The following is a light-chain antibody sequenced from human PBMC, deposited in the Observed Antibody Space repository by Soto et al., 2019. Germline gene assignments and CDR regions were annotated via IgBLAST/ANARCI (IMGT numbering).Light chain of an antibody. CDR3: QQRSDWPLT. J-gene: IGKJ4*01. V-gene: IGKV3-11*01. Sequence: EIVMTQTPASLSLSPGDRATLSCRASQSINNYLAGYQQKPGQAPRLLIYDASNRATGIPARFSGTGSGTDFTLTISSLEPEDFAVYDGQQRSDWPLTFGGGTKVEIK. CDR2: DAS. CDR1: QSINNY.